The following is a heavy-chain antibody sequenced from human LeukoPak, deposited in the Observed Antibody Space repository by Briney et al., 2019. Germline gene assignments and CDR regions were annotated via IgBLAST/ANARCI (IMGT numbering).Heavy chain of an antibody. V-gene: IGHV3-9*01. CDR3: VKDIARYYYDTISLVDY. CDR2: ISSNSATS. J-gene: IGHJ4*02. CDR1: GFAFEDHA. Sequence: GGSLTLSCAASGFAFEDHALHWVRQAPGKGLEWVAGISSNSATSGYAESVKGRFTISRDNAKNSLYLEMTNLRTEDTAFYYCVKDIARYYYDTISLVDYWGQEILVTVSS. D-gene: IGHD3-22*01.